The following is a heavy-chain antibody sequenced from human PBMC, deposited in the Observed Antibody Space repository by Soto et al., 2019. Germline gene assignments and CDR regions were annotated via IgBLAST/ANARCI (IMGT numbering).Heavy chain of an antibody. CDR2: IIPILGIA. Sequence: EASVKVSCKASGGTFSSYTISWVRQAPGQGLEWMGRIIPILGIANYAQKFQGRVTITADKSTSTAYMELSSLRSEDTAVYYCAVGYYVLGAKVFYYYMDVWGKGTTVTVSS. J-gene: IGHJ6*03. D-gene: IGHD3-22*01. CDR1: GGTFSSYT. V-gene: IGHV1-69*02. CDR3: AVGYYVLGAKVFYYYMDV.